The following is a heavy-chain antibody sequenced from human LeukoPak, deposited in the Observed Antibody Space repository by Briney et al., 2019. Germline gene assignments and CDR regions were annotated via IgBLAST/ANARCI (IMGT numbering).Heavy chain of an antibody. D-gene: IGHD6-13*01. J-gene: IGHJ4*02. V-gene: IGHV5-51*01. CDR2: IYPGGSDT. CDR1: GYSFPNYW. Sequence: GESLKISCQASGYSFPNYWIGWVRQKPGKGLEYMGIIYPGGSDTRYNPSFQGQVTISADKSINTAYLQWSSLKASDTALYYCARGPLTASGHFDFWGRGTLVTVYS. CDR3: ARGPLTASGHFDF.